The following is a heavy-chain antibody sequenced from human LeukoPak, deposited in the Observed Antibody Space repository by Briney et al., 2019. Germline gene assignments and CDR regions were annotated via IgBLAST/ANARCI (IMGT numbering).Heavy chain of an antibody. CDR2: INHSGST. Sequence: SETLSLTCAVYGGSFSGYYCSWIRQPPGKGLEWIGEINHSGSTNYNPSLKSRVTISVDTSKNQFSLKLSSVTAADTAVYYCARAPLWVLTGYHFGYWGPRTLVTVSS. V-gene: IGHV4-34*01. CDR1: GGSFSGYY. CDR3: ARAPLWVLTGYHFGY. D-gene: IGHD3-9*01. J-gene: IGHJ4*02.